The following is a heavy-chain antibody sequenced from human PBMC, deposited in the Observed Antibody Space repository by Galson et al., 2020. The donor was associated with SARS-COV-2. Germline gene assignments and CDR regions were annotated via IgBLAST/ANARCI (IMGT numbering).Heavy chain of an antibody. CDR1: GFTFSSYS. D-gene: IGHD2-8*01. CDR2: ISSSSTI. J-gene: IGHJ4*02. V-gene: IGHV3-48*01. CDR3: ARPYCTNGVCYFYFDY. Sequence: GGSLRLSCAASGFTFSSYSMNWVRQAPGKGLEWVSYISSSSTIYYAASVKGRFTISRDNAKNSLYLQMNSLRAEDTAVYYCARPYCTNGVCYFYFDYWGQGTLVTVSS.